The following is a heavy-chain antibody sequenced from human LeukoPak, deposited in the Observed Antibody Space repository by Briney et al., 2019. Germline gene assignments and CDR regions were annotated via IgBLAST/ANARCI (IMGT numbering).Heavy chain of an antibody. CDR1: LGSTSSYY. J-gene: IGHJ6*02. Sequence: PSETLSLTCTVSLGSTSSYYWSCIRQPPGKGLECIGYIYYSGSTNYNPSLKSRVTISVDTSKNQFSLELSSVTAADTAVYYCARGDYGSGSPADYYYYGMDVWGQGTTVTVSS. CDR2: IYYSGST. V-gene: IGHV4-59*01. D-gene: IGHD3-10*01. CDR3: ARGDYGSGSPADYYYYGMDV.